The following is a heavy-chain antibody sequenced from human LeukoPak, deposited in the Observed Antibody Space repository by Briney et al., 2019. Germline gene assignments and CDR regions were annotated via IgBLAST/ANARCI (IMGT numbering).Heavy chain of an antibody. Sequence: ASVKVSCKASGYTFTSYDINWVRQATGQGLEWMGWVNPNSGNTGYAQKFQGRVTMTRNTSISTAYMELSSLRSEDTAVYYCARGYPLGYCSGGNCPFFDYWGQGILVTVSS. D-gene: IGHD2-15*01. CDR1: GYTFTSYD. CDR3: ARGYPLGYCSGGNCPFFDY. J-gene: IGHJ4*02. V-gene: IGHV1-8*01. CDR2: VNPNSGNT.